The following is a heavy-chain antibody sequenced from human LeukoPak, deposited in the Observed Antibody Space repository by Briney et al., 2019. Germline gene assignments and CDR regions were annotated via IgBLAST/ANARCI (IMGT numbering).Heavy chain of an antibody. CDR3: ARDSVLLWFGELSGSGDY. V-gene: IGHV3-21*01. CDR1: GFTFSNYS. CDR2: ISSRSTYI. Sequence: GGSLRLSCAASGFTFSNYSMNWVRQAPGKGLEWVSSISSRSTYIFYADSVKGRFTISRDNAKNSLYLQMNSLRAEDTAVYYCARDSVLLWFGELSGSGDYWGQGTLVTVSS. J-gene: IGHJ4*02. D-gene: IGHD3-10*01.